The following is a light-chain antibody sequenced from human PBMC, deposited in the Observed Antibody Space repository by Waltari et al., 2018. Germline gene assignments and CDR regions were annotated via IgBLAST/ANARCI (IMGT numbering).Light chain of an antibody. Sequence: NFMLTQPHSVSESPGKTVTISCTRSSGSIASNYVQWYQQRPGSAPTTVIYEDNKRPSGVPDRFSGSIDSSSNSASLTISGLRTEDEADYYCQSYGSGVIFGGGTKLTVL. CDR1: SGSIASNY. J-gene: IGLJ2*01. CDR2: EDN. CDR3: QSYGSGVI. V-gene: IGLV6-57*03.